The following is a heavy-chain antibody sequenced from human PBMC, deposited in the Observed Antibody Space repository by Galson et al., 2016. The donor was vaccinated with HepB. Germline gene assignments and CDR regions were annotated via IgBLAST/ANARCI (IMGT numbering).Heavy chain of an antibody. J-gene: IGHJ5*02. Sequence: TLSLTCAVSGGSISHYWSWVRQTPGEGLEWIGEIHHSGNTNYNPSLKSRVSISVDKSNNQFSLIMNSVTATDTAVYYCARNGYYALDLWGQGTLVIVSS. V-gene: IGHV4-4*02. CDR2: IHHSGNT. D-gene: IGHD1-26*01. CDR3: ARNGYYALDL. CDR1: GGSISHY.